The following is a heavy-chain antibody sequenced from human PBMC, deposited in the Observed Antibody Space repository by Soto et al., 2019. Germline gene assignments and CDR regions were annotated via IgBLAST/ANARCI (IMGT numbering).Heavy chain of an antibody. V-gene: IGHV3-23*01. CDR1: GFTFSNYA. CDR2: ISGSGGST. J-gene: IGHJ6*02. D-gene: IGHD3-16*01. CDR3: ARGPSVPSPLGIIIMSHYGMDV. Sequence: GGSLRLSCAASGFTFSNYAVTWVRQAPGKGLEWVSTISGSGGSTYYADSVKGRFTISRDNSKNTLYLQMNSLRAEDTAVYYCARGPSVPSPLGIIIMSHYGMDVWGQGTTVT.